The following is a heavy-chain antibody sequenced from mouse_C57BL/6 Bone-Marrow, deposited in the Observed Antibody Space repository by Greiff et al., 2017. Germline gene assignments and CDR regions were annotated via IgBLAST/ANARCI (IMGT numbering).Heavy chain of an antibody. J-gene: IGHJ2*01. CDR3: ARGASSSYYFDY. CDR2: IYPRSGNT. D-gene: IGHD1-1*01. V-gene: IGHV1-81*01. Sequence: QVQLQQSGAELARPGASVKLSCKASGYTFTSYGISWVKQRTGQGLEWIGEIYPRSGNTYYNEKFKGKATLTADKSSSTAYMELRSLTSEDSAVYFWARGASSSYYFDYWGQGTTLTVSS. CDR1: GYTFTSYG.